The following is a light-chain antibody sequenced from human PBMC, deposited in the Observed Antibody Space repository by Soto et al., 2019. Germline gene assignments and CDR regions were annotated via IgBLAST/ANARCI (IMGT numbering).Light chain of an antibody. J-gene: IGKJ5*01. V-gene: IGKV1D-12*01. CDR2: AAS. CDR1: QGVSIW. CDR3: QQASSFPIT. Sequence: DIQMTQSPSSVSASVGDSVTITCRASQGVSIWLAWYQQKPGEAPNLLIYAASSLQSGVPSRFSGRGSGTDFTLTISNLQPEDVATYYCQQASSFPITFGQGTRLEMK.